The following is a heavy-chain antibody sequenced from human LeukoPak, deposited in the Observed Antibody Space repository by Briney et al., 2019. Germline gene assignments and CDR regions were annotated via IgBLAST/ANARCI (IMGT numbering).Heavy chain of an antibody. CDR2: IKQDGSEK. CDR1: GFTFSSYT. V-gene: IGHV3-7*01. CDR3: ARATYGSGSYYLFDY. Sequence: PGGSLRLSCAASGFTFSSYTMSWVRQAPGKGLEWVANIKQDGSEKYYVDSVKGRFTISRDNAKNSLYLQMNSLRAEDTAVYYCARATYGSGSYYLFDYWGQGTLVTVSS. J-gene: IGHJ4*02. D-gene: IGHD3-10*01.